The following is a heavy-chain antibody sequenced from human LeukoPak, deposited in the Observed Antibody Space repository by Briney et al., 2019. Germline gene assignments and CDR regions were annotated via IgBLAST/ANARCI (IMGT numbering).Heavy chain of an antibody. J-gene: IGHJ4*02. CDR2: IYYSGST. V-gene: IGHV4-59*01. CDR1: GGSISSYH. Sequence: SETLSLTCTVSGGSISSYHRSWIRQPPGKGLEWIGYIYYSGSTNYNPSLKSRVTISVDTSKNQFSLKLSSVTAADTAVYYCARDRGFYDSSGYYPYYFDYWGQGTLVTVSS. D-gene: IGHD3-22*01. CDR3: ARDRGFYDSSGYYPYYFDY.